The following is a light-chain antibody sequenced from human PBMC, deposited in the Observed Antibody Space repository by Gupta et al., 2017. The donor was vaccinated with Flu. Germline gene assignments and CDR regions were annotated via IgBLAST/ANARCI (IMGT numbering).Light chain of an antibody. CDR1: QSISNY. V-gene: IGKV1-39*01. Sequence: QMTQSPPSLSASVGDRITIACRASQSISNYLNWYQQKPGKAPKLLIYAASTLQSGVPSRFSGSGSGTDFTLTISSLQPEDFATYYCQQSYSSPLYSFGQGTRLEIK. CDR2: AAS. J-gene: IGKJ2*03. CDR3: QQSYSSPLYS.